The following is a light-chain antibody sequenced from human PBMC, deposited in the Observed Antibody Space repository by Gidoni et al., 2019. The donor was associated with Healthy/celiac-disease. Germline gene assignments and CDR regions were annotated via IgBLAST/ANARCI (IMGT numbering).Light chain of an antibody. V-gene: IGLV1-47*01. Sequence: QSVLTQPPSASGTPGQRVTISVSGSSSNIGSNYVYWYQQLPGTAPKLLFYRNNQRPSGVPDRFSGSKSGTSASLAISGLRSEDEADYYCAAWDDSLSGRVFGGGTKLTVL. CDR1: SSNIGSNY. J-gene: IGLJ3*02. CDR2: RNN. CDR3: AAWDDSLSGRV.